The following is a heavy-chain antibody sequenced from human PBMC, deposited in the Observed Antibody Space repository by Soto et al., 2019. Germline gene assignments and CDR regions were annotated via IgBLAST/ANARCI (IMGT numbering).Heavy chain of an antibody. V-gene: IGHV4-59*08. CDR1: GGSISSYY. CDR2: IYYSGST. CDR3: ARRYGYSFDY. D-gene: IGHD1-1*01. Sequence: SSETLSLTCTVSGGSISSYYWSWIRQPPGKGLEWIGYIYYSGSTNYNPSLKSRVTISVDTSKNQFSLKLSSVTAADTAVYYCARRYGYSFDYWGQGTLVTVPS. J-gene: IGHJ4*02.